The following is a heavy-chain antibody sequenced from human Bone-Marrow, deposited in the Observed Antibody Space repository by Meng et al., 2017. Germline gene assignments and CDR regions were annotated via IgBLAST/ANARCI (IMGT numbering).Heavy chain of an antibody. Sequence: SETLSLTCTVSGYSINTDYYWGWIRQSPGKGLEWIGSIYRGGNTYYNPSLKSRVSISVDTSKNQFSLILTSVTATDTAVYYCAGLFYYFDYWGQGTLVTVSS. CDR3: AGLFYYFDY. D-gene: IGHD3-9*01. CDR1: GYSINTDYY. J-gene: IGHJ4*02. CDR2: IYRGGNT. V-gene: IGHV4-38-2*02.